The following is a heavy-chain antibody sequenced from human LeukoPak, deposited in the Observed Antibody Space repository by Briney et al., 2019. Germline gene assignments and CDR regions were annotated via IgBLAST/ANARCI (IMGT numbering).Heavy chain of an antibody. J-gene: IGHJ5*02. CDR2: IYHSGST. CDR3: ARPITMVRGSYGGFDP. Sequence: SETLSLTCTVSGYPISSGYYWGWIRQPPGKGLEWIGSIYHSGSTYYNPSLKSRATISVDTSKNQFSLKLSSVTAADTAVYYCARPITMVRGSYGGFDPWGQGTLVTVSS. CDR1: GYPISSGYY. V-gene: IGHV4-38-2*02. D-gene: IGHD3-10*01.